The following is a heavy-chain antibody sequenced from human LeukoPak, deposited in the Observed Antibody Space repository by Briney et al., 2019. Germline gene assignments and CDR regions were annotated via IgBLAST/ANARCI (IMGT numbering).Heavy chain of an antibody. D-gene: IGHD3-22*01. CDR3: AKVMYYYDSSGTFDY. CDR2: ISWNSGSI. J-gene: IGHJ4*02. Sequence: PGGSLRLSCAASGFTFDDYAMHWVRQAPGKGLEWVSGISWNSGSIGYADSVKGRFTISRDNAKNSLYLQMNSLRAEDTALYYCAKVMYYYDSSGTFDYWGQGTLVTVSS. CDR1: GFTFDDYA. V-gene: IGHV3-9*01.